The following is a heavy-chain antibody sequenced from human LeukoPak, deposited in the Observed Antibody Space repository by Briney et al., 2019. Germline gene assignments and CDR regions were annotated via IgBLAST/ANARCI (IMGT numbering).Heavy chain of an antibody. CDR3: ARDARIAAAGKSWYYGMDV. CDR2: IGSSGSTI. CDR1: GFTFSDYY. J-gene: IGHJ6*02. Sequence: GGSLRLSCAASGFTFSDYYMSWIRQAQGKGLEWVSNIGSSGSTIYYADSVKGRFTISRDNAKNSLYLQMNSLRAEDTAVYYYARDARIAAAGKSWYYGMDVWGQGTTVTVSS. V-gene: IGHV3-11*01. D-gene: IGHD6-13*01.